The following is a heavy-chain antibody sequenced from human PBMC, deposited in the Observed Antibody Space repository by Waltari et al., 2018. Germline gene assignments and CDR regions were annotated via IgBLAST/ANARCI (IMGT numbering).Heavy chain of an antibody. CDR1: GGSISSYY. CDR2: IYYSGST. V-gene: IGHV4-59*01. D-gene: IGHD3-3*01. J-gene: IGHJ4*02. Sequence: QVQLQESGPGLVKPSETLSLTCTVSGGSISSYYWSWIRQPPGKGLEWIGYIYYSGSTNYNPSLESRVTISVDTSKSQFSLKLSSVTAADTAVYYCARAHTYYDFWSGSYYFDYWGQGTLVTVSS. CDR3: ARAHTYYDFWSGSYYFDY.